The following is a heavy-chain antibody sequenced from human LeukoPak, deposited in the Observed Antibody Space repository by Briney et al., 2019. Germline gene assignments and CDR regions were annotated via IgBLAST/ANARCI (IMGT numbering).Heavy chain of an antibody. CDR3: ARVSSTLPRVRPNNYYYYMDV. CDR1: GGSLSGYY. J-gene: IGHJ6*03. CDR2: INHSGST. V-gene: IGHV4-34*01. D-gene: IGHD3-10*01. Sequence: SETLSLTCAVYGGSLSGYYWSWIRQPPGKGLEWIGEINHSGSTNYNPSLKSRVTISVDTSKNQFSMKLSSVTAADTAVYYCARVSSTLPRVRPNNYYYYMDVWGKGTTVTVSS.